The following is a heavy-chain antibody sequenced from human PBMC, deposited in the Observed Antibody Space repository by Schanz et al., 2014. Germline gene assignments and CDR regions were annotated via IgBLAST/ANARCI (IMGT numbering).Heavy chain of an antibody. CDR3: AKQIHYDILTVTRN. D-gene: IGHD3-9*01. Sequence: EVQLLESGGGLVQPGGSLRLSCAASGFTFSSYALSWVRQAPGKGLEWVSYISSSGTTIYYADSEKGRFTISRDNAKNSLYLQMNSLRAEDTAVYYCAKQIHYDILTVTRNWGQGTLVTVSS. CDR2: ISSSGTTI. CDR1: GFTFSSYA. V-gene: IGHV3-48*03. J-gene: IGHJ4*02.